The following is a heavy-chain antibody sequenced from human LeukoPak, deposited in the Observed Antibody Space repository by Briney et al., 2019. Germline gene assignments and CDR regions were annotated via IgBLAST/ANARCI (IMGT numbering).Heavy chain of an antibody. CDR3: ARLSIAARLFYYYYMDV. D-gene: IGHD6-6*01. V-gene: IGHV4-4*09. CDR2: IYTSGST. J-gene: IGHJ6*03. CDR1: GGSISSYY. Sequence: SETLPLTCTVSGGSISSYYWSWIRQPPGKGLEWIGYIYTSGSTNYNPSLKSRVTISVDTSKNQFSLKLSSVTAADTAVYYCARLSIAARLFYYYYMDVWGKGTTVTVSS.